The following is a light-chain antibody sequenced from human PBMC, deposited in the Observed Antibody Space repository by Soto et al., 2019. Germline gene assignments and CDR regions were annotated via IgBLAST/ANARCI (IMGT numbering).Light chain of an antibody. J-gene: IGKJ2*01. Sequence: IVITQSPATLSVSPGERATLSCRASETVRSNVAWFQQKPGQAPRLLIFGASTRATGIPARFTGSGSGTEFTLTIDSLQSADFAVYYCQQYYNWPPYTFGQGTKVDIK. CDR2: GAS. CDR1: ETVRSN. CDR3: QQYYNWPPYT. V-gene: IGKV3-15*01.